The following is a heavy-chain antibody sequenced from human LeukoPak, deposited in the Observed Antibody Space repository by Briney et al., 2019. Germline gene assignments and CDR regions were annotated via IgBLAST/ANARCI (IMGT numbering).Heavy chain of an antibody. CDR3: ARRGRGPAASYYYGMDV. CDR1: GYTFTSYY. D-gene: IGHD2-2*01. CDR2: INPSGGST. V-gene: IGHV1-46*01. J-gene: IGHJ6*02. Sequence: ASVKVSCKASGYTFTSYYMHWVRQAPGQGLEWMGIINPSGGSTSYAQKFQGRVTMTRDASTSTVYMELSSLRSEDTAVYYCARRGRGPAASYYYGMDVWGQGTTVTVSS.